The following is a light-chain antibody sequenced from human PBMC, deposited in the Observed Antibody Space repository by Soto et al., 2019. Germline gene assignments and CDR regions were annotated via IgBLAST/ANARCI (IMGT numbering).Light chain of an antibody. J-gene: IGKJ1*01. V-gene: IGKV3-11*01. Sequence: EIVLTQSPATLSLSPGEKATLSCRASQNVSSYLAWYQQKPGQAPRLLIYDASNRATGIPARFSGSGFGTVFTLTISSLEPEDFAVYYCQQRSNWPWTFGQGTKVDIK. CDR3: QQRSNWPWT. CDR2: DAS. CDR1: QNVSSY.